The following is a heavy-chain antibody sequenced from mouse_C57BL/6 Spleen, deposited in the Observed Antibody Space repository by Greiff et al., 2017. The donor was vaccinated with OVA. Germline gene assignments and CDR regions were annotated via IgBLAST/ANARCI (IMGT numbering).Heavy chain of an antibody. CDR3: ARELYYFDY. V-gene: IGHV5-17*01. CDR1: GFTFSDYG. D-gene: IGHD4-1*01. Sequence: DVHLVESGGGLVKPGGSLKLSCAASGFTFSDYGMHWVRQAPEKGLEWVAYISSGSSTIYYADTVKGRFTISRDNATNTRFLQMTSLRSEDTAMYYCARELYYFDYWGQGTTLTVSS. CDR2: ISSGSSTI. J-gene: IGHJ2*01.